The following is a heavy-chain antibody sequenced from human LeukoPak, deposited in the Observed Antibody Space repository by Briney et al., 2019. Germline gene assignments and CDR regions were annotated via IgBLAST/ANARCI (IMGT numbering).Heavy chain of an antibody. CDR3: ASQGGLRNDF. V-gene: IGHV4-4*02. D-gene: IGHD2-15*01. Sequence: SETLSLTCGVSGGSITSRDCWSWVRQPLGKGLEWIGEICLDGRIHYTPSLKSRISISVDRSKDQFSLNLISVAAADTAIYFCASQGGLRNDFWGQGTLVTVSS. CDR1: GGSITSRDC. J-gene: IGHJ4*02. CDR2: ICLDGRI.